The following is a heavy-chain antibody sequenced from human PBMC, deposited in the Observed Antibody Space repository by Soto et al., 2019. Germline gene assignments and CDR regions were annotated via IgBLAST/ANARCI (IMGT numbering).Heavy chain of an antibody. Sequence: QVQLVESGGGLVKPGGSLRLSCTASGFTFSDYSMSWIRQAPGKGLEWVSYITSRGTYRNFAGSVRGRFSISRDNAKNSLYLQMNNLRVDDTAVYFCARDAAHCSSTTCPFYSNWGRGTLVTVSS. J-gene: IGHJ4*02. D-gene: IGHD2-2*01. CDR3: ARDAAHCSSTTCPFYSN. CDR2: ITSRGTYR. V-gene: IGHV3-11*06. CDR1: GFTFSDYS.